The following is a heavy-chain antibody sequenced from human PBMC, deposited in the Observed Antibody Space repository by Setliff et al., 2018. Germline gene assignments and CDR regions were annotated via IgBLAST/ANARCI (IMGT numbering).Heavy chain of an antibody. V-gene: IGHV4-4*02. J-gene: IGHJ4*02. CDR2: IYQSGTT. D-gene: IGHD3-10*01. CDR3: ARAPGRNIRGDY. Sequence: SETLSLTCAVSGVSINSLNWWNWVRQPPGKGLEWIGDIYQSGTTNYNPSLKSRVTISADTSKNQFSLKLKSVTAADTAVYYCARAPGRNIRGDYWGQGALVTVSS. CDR1: GVSINSLNW.